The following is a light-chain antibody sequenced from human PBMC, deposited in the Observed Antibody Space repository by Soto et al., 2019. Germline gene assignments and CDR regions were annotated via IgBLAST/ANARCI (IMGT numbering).Light chain of an antibody. V-gene: IGLV1-40*01. CDR1: SSNIGAGYD. J-gene: IGLJ1*01. Sequence: QSSLTQPPSVSGAPGQRVTISCTGSSSNIGAGYDVNWYQQLPGTAPKLLIYGNSNRPSGVPDRFSGSKSDTSASLAITGLQAEDEADYYCQSYDSSLSGYGFGNGTKVTVL. CDR3: QSYDSSLSGYG. CDR2: GNS.